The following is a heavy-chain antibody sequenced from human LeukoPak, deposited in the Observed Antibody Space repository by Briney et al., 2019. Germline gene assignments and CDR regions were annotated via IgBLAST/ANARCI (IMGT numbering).Heavy chain of an antibody. D-gene: IGHD5-18*01. J-gene: IGHJ2*01. V-gene: IGHV4-39*07. CDR2: IYYSGST. CDR3: ARTKGTAMVTLGYWYFDL. Sequence: SETLSLTCTVSGGSISSSSYYWGWIRQPPGKGQEWIGTIYYSGSTYYNPSLKSRVTISVDTSRNQFSLKLSSVTAADTAVYYCARTKGTAMVTLGYWYFDLWGRGTLVTVSS. CDR1: GGSISSSSYY.